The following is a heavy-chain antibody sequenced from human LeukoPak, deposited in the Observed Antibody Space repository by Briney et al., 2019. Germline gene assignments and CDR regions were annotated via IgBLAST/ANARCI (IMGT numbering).Heavy chain of an antibody. CDR3: AGLLDY. Sequence: GGSLRLSCTASGFSFSRYWLSWVRQAPGKGLEWVSVIYSGGSTYYADSVKGRFTISRDNSKNTLYLQMNSLRAEDTAVYYCAGLLDYWGQGTLVTVSS. CDR2: IYSGGST. J-gene: IGHJ4*02. V-gene: IGHV3-66*01. CDR1: GFSFSRYW.